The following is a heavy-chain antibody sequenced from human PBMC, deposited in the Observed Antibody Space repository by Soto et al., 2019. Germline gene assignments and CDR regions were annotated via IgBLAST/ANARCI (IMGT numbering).Heavy chain of an antibody. V-gene: IGHV3-9*01. CDR2: ISWNSGDI. Sequence: GGSLRLSCAASGFTFDDYAMHWVRQGQGKGLEWVSSISWNSGDIDYADSVKGRFTISRDNPKNSLYLQMNSLRAEDTAFFFFAIETGWGGWRNIWYYFDSWGLGTLVTVSS. CDR1: GFTFDDYA. D-gene: IGHD3-16*01. CDR3: AIETGWGGWRNIWYYFDS. J-gene: IGHJ4*02.